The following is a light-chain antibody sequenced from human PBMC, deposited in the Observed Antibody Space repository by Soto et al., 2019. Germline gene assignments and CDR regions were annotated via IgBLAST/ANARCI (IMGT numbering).Light chain of an antibody. Sequence: DIQMAESPSSLSASVGDRVTITCRASQSIRTYLNWYQQKPGKAPKFLIYAASRLQSGFPSRFSGSGSGTDFTLTISSLEPEDSAVYYCQQHLGRHTFGQGTKVDI. CDR2: AAS. CDR1: QSIRTY. CDR3: QQHLGRHT. J-gene: IGKJ1*01. V-gene: IGKV1-39*01.